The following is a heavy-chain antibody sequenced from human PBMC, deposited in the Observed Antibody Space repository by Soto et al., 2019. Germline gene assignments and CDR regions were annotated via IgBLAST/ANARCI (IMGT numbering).Heavy chain of an antibody. CDR3: ARGVTVFGLVSRFWFDP. V-gene: IGHV4-30-4*01. J-gene: IGHJ5*02. CDR2: IYNSGIT. D-gene: IGHD3-3*01. CDR1: GGSISSGHYC. Sequence: SETLSLTCTVSGGSISSGHYCWSWVRQSPGKGLEWIGHIYNSGITYYNPSLKSRVVISIDTSRNQFSLRLNSLTAADRAVYFCARGVTVFGLVSRFWFDPWGQGTVVTVSS.